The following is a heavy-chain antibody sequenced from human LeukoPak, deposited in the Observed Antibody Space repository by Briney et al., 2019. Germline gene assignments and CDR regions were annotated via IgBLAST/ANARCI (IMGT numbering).Heavy chain of an antibody. CDR1: GFTFSSYA. V-gene: IGHV3-30-3*01. CDR3: ARDREEMAVFDY. Sequence: PGGSLRLSCAASGFTFSSYAMHWVRQAPGKGLEWVAVISYDGSNKYYADSVKGRFTISRDNSKNTLYLQMNSLRAEDTAVYYCARDREEMAVFDYWGQGTLVTVSS. CDR2: ISYDGSNK. J-gene: IGHJ4*02. D-gene: IGHD5-24*01.